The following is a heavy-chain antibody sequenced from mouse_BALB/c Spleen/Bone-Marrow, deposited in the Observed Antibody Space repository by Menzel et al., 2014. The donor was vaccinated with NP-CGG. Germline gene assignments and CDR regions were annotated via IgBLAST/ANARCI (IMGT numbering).Heavy chain of an antibody. D-gene: IGHD4-1*01. J-gene: IGHJ4*01. CDR2: IDPANGNT. CDR1: GFNIKDTY. CDR3: ARWEYYAMDY. V-gene: IGHV14-3*02. Sequence: VHLQQPGAERVKPGASVKLSCTASGFNIKDTYMHWVKQRPEQGLEWIGRIDPANGNTKYDPKFQGKATITADTSSNTAYLQLSSLTSEDTAVYYCARWEYYAMDYWGQGTSVTVSS.